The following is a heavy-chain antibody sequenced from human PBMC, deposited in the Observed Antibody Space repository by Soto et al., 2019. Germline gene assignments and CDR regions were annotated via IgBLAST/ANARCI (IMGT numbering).Heavy chain of an antibody. CDR2: ISAYNGNT. D-gene: IGHD4-17*01. CDR1: GYTFTSYG. J-gene: IGHJ1*01. Sequence: GASVKVSCKASGYTFTSYGISWVRQAPGQGLEWMGWISAYNGNTNYAQKLQGRVTMTTDTSTSTAYMELRSLRSDDTAVYYCARDDYGDYVAYSQHWGQGTLVTVSS. CDR3: ARDDYGDYVAYSQH. V-gene: IGHV1-18*01.